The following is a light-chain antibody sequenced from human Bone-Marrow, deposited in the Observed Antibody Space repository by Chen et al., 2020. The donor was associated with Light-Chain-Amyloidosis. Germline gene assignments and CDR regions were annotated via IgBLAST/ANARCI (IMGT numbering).Light chain of an antibody. CDR3: SAWDDSLSAVV. Sequence: SVLTQPPSASGTPGQRVTISCSGTSSNIGSNYIYWYQHFPGTAPKLLIYRNNQRPSGVTDRFSGSKSGTSASLAISGLRPEDEADYYCSAWDDSLSAVVFGGGTKLTVI. V-gene: IGLV1-47*01. J-gene: IGLJ2*01. CDR2: RNN. CDR1: SSNIGSNY.